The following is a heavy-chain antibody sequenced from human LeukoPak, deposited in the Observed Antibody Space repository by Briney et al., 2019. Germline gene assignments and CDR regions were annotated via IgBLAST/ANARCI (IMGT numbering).Heavy chain of an antibody. D-gene: IGHD3-10*01. J-gene: IGHJ4*02. Sequence: GGSLRLSCAASGFTFDNYAMHWVRQAPGKGPEWVSGIAWNSGNTGFADSVKGRFTISRDNAENSLSLQMNSLTPEDTAFYFCAKDMNSYGSGSSYNPWGPFDSWGQGTLVTVSS. CDR3: AKDMNSYGSGSSYNPWGPFDS. CDR1: GFTFDNYA. V-gene: IGHV3-9*01. CDR2: IAWNSGNT.